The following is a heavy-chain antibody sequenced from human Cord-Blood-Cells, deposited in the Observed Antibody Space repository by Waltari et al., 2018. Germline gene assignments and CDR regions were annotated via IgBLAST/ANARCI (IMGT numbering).Heavy chain of an antibody. J-gene: IGHJ4*02. CDR1: GFTFSSYE. CDR3: ARDQEAVAGNFDY. V-gene: IGHV3-48*03. D-gene: IGHD6-19*01. CDR2: ISSSGSTI. Sequence: EVQLVESGGGLVQPGGSLRLSCAASGFTFSSYEMNWVRQAPGKGLEWVSYISSSGSTIYYADSVKGRVTISRDNAKNSLYLQMNSLRAEDTAVYYCARDQEAVAGNFDYWGQGTLVTVSS.